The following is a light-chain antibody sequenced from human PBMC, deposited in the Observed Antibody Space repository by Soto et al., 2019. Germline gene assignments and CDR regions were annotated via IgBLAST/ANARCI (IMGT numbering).Light chain of an antibody. Sequence: EIVLTQSPGTLSLSPGERASLSCRASQSVTSSYLAWYQQKPGQAPRLLIYVASNRATGIPDRFSGSGSGTDFTLTINRLEPEDFAVYYCHQYGSSPWTFGQGTKVEIK. CDR2: VAS. J-gene: IGKJ1*01. CDR1: QSVTSSY. V-gene: IGKV3-20*01. CDR3: HQYGSSPWT.